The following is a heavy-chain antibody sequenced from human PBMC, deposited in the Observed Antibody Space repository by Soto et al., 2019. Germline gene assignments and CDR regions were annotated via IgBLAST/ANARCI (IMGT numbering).Heavy chain of an antibody. D-gene: IGHD3-10*01. Sequence: QVQLVQSGAEVKRPGSSVKVSCKASGGTFSSYGINWVRQAPGQGLEWLGGIIPIFGTPNYAQKFQARLTITADEPTSTAYMELTILRSDATAVYYCASYPPSFGYGSLDYWGQGTLVTVSS. CDR2: IIPIFGTP. CDR1: GGTFSSYG. CDR3: ASYPPSFGYGSLDY. J-gene: IGHJ4*02. V-gene: IGHV1-69*01.